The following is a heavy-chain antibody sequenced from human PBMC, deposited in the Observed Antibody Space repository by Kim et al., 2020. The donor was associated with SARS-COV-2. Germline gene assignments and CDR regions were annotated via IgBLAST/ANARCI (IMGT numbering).Heavy chain of an antibody. CDR3: ARDRSGYYDSSGYYYVVYYYYGMDV. CDR1: GFTFSSYE. CDR2: ISSSGSTI. J-gene: IGHJ6*02. D-gene: IGHD3-22*01. Sequence: GGSLRLSCAASGFTFSSYEMNWVRQAPGKGLEWVSYISSSGSTIYYADSVKGRFTISRDNAKNSLYLQMNSLRAEDTAVYYCARDRSGYYDSSGYYYVVYYYYGMDVWGQGTTVTVSS. V-gene: IGHV3-48*03.